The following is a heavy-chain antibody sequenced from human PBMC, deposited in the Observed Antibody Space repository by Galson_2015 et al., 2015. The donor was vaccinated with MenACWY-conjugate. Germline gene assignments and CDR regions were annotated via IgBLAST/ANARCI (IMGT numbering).Heavy chain of an antibody. D-gene: IGHD1-26*01. V-gene: IGHV3-74*01. Sequence: SLRLSCAASGFTFSTYWMHWVRQAPGKGLVWVSRINSDGRSTSYADSVKGRFTISRDNAKNTLYLQMNSLRAEDTAVHYCARLGGNYRTTSHFDYWGQGILVAVSS. CDR2: INSDGRST. CDR1: GFTFSTYW. J-gene: IGHJ4*02. CDR3: ARLGGNYRTTSHFDY.